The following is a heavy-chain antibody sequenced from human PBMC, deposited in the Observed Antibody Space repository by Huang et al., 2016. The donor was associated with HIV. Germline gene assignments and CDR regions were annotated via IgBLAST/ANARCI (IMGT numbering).Heavy chain of an antibody. V-gene: IGHV3-48*01. J-gene: IGHJ3*02. CDR2: ISVSNTTI. CDR3: ARDGFGVGENSFDI. D-gene: IGHD3-16*01. CDR1: GFNFDSYS. Sequence: EVQLVESGGGLVQPGGSLRLSCVVSGFNFDSYSMVWVRQAPGKGLVWVAYISVSNTTIFYADAVRGRFTISRDNAKNSLYLQVNSLRAEDTAVYYCARDGFGVGENSFDIWGQGTLVTVSS.